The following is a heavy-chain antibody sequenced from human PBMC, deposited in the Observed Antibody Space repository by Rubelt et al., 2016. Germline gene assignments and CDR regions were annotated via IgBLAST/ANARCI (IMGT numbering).Heavy chain of an antibody. Sequence: EVQLVQSGAEVKKPGESLKISCKGSGYSFTSYWIGWVRQMPGKGLEWMGIIYPGDSDTRYSPSFQGQVTSSAEKSISTAYLQWSSLKASDTAMYYCASLSSSSHDAFDIWGQGTMVTVSS. V-gene: IGHV5-51*01. J-gene: IGHJ3*02. D-gene: IGHD6-6*01. CDR3: ASLSSSSHDAFDI. CDR2: IYPGDSDT. CDR1: GYSFTSYW.